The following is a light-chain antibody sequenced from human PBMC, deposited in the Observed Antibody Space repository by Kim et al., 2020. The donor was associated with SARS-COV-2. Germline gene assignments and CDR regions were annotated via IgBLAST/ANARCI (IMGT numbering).Light chain of an antibody. V-gene: IGKV1-9*01. CDR3: QQLNSYPLT. J-gene: IGKJ4*01. CDR1: QDISSY. Sequence: IQLTQSLSSLSASVGDRVTITCRASQDISSYLAWYQQKPGKAPKLLIYAASTLQSGVPSRFSGSGSGTDFTLTISSLQPEDFATYYCQQLNSYPLTFGEGTKVDIK. CDR2: AAS.